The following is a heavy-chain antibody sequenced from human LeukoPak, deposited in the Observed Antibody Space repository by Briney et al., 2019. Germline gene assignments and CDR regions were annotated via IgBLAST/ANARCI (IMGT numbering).Heavy chain of an antibody. CDR3: ARVSSGSYFGYYYYYMDV. D-gene: IGHD1-26*01. V-gene: IGHV3-74*01. CDR2: INSDGSST. CDR1: GFTFSNYW. J-gene: IGHJ6*03. Sequence: GGSLRLSCAASGFTFSNYWMHWVRQAPGKGLVWVSRINSDGSSTSYADSVKGRFTISRDNAKNTLYLQMNSLRAEDTAVYYCARVSSGSYFGYYYYYMDVCGKGTTVTVSS.